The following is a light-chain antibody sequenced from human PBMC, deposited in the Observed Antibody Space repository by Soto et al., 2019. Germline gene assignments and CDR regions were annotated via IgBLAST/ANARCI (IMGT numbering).Light chain of an antibody. V-gene: IGKV3-20*01. CDR2: GVS. CDR3: QHSVTSRFT. J-gene: IGKJ3*01. Sequence: EIVLTQSPGTLSLSPGERATLSCRASQSVSSSYLAWYQQKPGQAPRLLIYGVSSRATGIPDRFSGSESGTDFTLTISRPAPEDFAVYYCQHSVTSRFTFGPGTKVEI. CDR1: QSVSSSY.